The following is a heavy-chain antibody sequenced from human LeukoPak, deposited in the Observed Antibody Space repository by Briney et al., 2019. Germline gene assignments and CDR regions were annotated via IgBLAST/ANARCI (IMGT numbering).Heavy chain of an antibody. J-gene: IGHJ6*02. CDR2: INQEGTEK. CDR1: W. Sequence: WLRRDRQVQYNRQERQANINQEGTEKEYVDSVKGRFTISRDDAKNSVYLQMNRLRDEDTAVYYCARDPEGDDYDMDVWGQGTTVTVSS. D-gene: IGHD3-16*01. CDR3: ARDPEGDDYDMDV. V-gene: IGHV3-7*01.